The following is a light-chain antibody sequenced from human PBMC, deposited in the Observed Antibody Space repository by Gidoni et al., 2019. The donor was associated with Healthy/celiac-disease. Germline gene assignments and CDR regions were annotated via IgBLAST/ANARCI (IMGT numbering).Light chain of an antibody. CDR1: QSISSY. Sequence: TQMTQSPSSLSASVGDRVTITCRASQSISSYLNWYQQKPGEAPKLLIYAASSLQSGVPSRFSGSGSGTDFTLTISSRQPEDFATYYCQQSYSTPRTFGQGTKVEIK. J-gene: IGKJ1*01. V-gene: IGKV1-39*01. CDR3: QQSYSTPRT. CDR2: AAS.